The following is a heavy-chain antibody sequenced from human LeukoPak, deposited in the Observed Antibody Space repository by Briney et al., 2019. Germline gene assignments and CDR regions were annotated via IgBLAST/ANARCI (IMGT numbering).Heavy chain of an antibody. J-gene: IGHJ3*02. D-gene: IGHD1-1*01. CDR3: ARDQNNWNDGAFDI. V-gene: IGHV1-2*02. CDR2: INPNSGGT. Sequence: ASVKVSCKASGYTFTGYYMHWVRQAPGQGLEWMGCINPNSGGTNYAQKFQGRVTMTRDTSISTAYMELSRLRSDDTAVYYCARDQNNWNDGAFDIWSQGTMVTVSS. CDR1: GYTFTGYY.